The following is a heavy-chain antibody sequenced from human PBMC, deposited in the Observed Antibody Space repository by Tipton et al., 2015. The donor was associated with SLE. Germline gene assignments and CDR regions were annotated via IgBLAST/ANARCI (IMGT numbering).Heavy chain of an antibody. V-gene: IGHV3-21*01. CDR3: AREGSENYSASSGYYWYAFEI. CDR2: ISSGSTYI. CDR1: GFTFSSCS. J-gene: IGHJ3*02. D-gene: IGHD3-22*01. Sequence: SLRLSCAVSGFTFSSCSMSWVRQAPGKALEWVLSISSGSTYIYYADSVKGRFTISRDNAKNSLYLQMNSLRAEYTAVYYCAREGSENYSASSGYYWYAFEIWGQGTMVTVSS.